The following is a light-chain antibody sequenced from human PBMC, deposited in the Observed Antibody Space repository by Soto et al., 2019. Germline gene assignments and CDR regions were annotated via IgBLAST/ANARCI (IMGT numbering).Light chain of an antibody. CDR3: QQYNKWRT. CDR2: GAS. CDR1: QSVSSN. V-gene: IGKV3-15*01. Sequence: EIVMTQSPATLSVSPGERATLSRRASQSVSSNLAWYQQKPGQAPRLLIYGASTRATGIPARISGSGSGTEFTLTITSLQSEDFAVYYCQQYNKWRTFGQGTKVDIK. J-gene: IGKJ1*01.